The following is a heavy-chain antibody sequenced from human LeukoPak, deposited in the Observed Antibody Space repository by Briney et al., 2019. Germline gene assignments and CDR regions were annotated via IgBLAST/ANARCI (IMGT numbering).Heavy chain of an antibody. CDR1: GFTVSSNY. J-gene: IGHJ4*02. D-gene: IGHD3-22*01. CDR2: IYSGGST. CDR3: ARLSYYDSSASKAFEY. V-gene: IGHV3-53*01. Sequence: GGSLRLSCAACGFTVSSNYMSGVRQARGKGLEWVAVIYSGGSTYYADSVKGRFTISRDNSKNTLYLHMNSLRAEDTAVYYCARLSYYDSSASKAFEYWGQGTLVTVSS.